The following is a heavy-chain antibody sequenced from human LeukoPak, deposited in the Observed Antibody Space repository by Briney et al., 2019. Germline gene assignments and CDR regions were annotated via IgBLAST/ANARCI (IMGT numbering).Heavy chain of an antibody. CDR3: AKEYSGYDFDH. Sequence: GGSLRLSCAASGFTLRSYDMSWVSQAPGKGLEWVAATSGSGGNTYYVDSVKGRFTISRDNSKNTLYLQMNSLRAEDTAVYYCAKEYSGYDFDHWGQGTLVTVSS. CDR1: GFTLRSYD. J-gene: IGHJ4*02. V-gene: IGHV3-23*01. D-gene: IGHD5-12*01. CDR2: TSGSGGNT.